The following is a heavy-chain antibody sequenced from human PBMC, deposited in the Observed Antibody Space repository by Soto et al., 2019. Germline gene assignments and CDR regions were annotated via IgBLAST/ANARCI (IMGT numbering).Heavy chain of an antibody. D-gene: IGHD2-2*01. V-gene: IGHV3-23*01. CDR2: ISGSGGST. CDR1: GLTFSRYA. J-gene: IGHJ4*02. CDR3: AKDPRTFVVPAAMGY. Sequence: PGGSLRLSCAASGLTFSRYAISWVRQAPGKGLEWVSAISGSGGSTYYADSVKGRFTISRDNSKNTLYLQMISLRAEDTAIYYCAKDPRTFVVPAAMGYWGQGTLVTVSS.